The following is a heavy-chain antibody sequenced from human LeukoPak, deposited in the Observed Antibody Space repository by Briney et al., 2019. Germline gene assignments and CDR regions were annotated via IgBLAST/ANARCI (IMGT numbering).Heavy chain of an antibody. CDR3: AREAETTLNWFDR. Sequence: GASVTVSCMASVYTFSHYYLQWVGQAPGQGLEGMGWINPNRGGTKYAQKFQGRVTMPRDTSISTAYMELSRLRSDDTALYYCAREAETTLNWFDRWGQGTLVTVSS. D-gene: IGHD1-1*01. CDR1: VYTFSHYY. J-gene: IGHJ5*02. V-gene: IGHV1-2*02. CDR2: INPNRGGT.